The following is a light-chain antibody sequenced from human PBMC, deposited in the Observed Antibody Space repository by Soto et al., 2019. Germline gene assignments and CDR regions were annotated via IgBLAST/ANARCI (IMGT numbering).Light chain of an antibody. J-gene: IGLJ2*01. CDR3: SAYTSRSTLV. CDR2: DVR. CDR1: RRDVGAYNL. V-gene: IGLV2-14*03. Sequence: QSALTQPASVSGSPGQSITISCSGTRRDVGAYNLVSWYQQPPGKAPQLLIYDVRNRPSGISSRFSGSRSGNTASLTISSLLPEDEADYYCSAYTSRSTLVFGGGTKVTVL.